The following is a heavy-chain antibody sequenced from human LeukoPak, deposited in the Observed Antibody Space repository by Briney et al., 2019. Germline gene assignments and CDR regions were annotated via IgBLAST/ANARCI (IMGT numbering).Heavy chain of an antibody. V-gene: IGHV3-48*01. CDR1: GFTFSSYG. Sequence: GGSLRLSCEASGFTFSSYGMNWVRQAPGKGLEWISYITSNSGIIHYADSVKGRFTISRDNAKSSLYLQMNSLAAEDTAVYFCAKNGFTFGGLVDINFDYWGQGTLVTVSS. CDR3: AKNGFTFGGLVDINFDY. CDR2: ITSNSGII. J-gene: IGHJ4*02. D-gene: IGHD3-16*02.